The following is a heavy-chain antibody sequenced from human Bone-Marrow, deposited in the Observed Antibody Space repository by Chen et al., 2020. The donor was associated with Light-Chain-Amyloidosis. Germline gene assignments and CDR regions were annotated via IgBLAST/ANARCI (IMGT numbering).Heavy chain of an antibody. CDR2: INHSGST. D-gene: IGHD3-10*01. Sequence: QVQLQQWGAGLLKPSETLSLTCAVYGGSFSGYYWSWIRQPPGKGLEWIGEINHSGSTNYNPSLKSRVTISVDTSKNQFSLKLSSVTAADTAVYYCARVGQAGGITMVRGVITRHDAFDIWGQGTMVTVSS. CDR1: GGSFSGYY. J-gene: IGHJ3*02. CDR3: ARVGQAGGITMVRGVITRHDAFDI. V-gene: IGHV4-34*01.